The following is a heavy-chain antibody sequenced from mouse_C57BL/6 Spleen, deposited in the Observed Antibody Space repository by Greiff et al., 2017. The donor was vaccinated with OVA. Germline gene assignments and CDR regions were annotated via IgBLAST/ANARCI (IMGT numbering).Heavy chain of an antibody. Sequence: EVKLVESGGGLVKPGGSLKLSCAASGFTFSSYAMSWVRQTPEKRLEWVATISDGGSYTYYPDNVKGRFTISRDNAKNNLYLQMSHLKSEDTAMYYCARGNDGYYYYFDYWGQGTTLTVSS. CDR1: GFTFSSYA. CDR3: ARGNDGYYYYFDY. J-gene: IGHJ2*01. D-gene: IGHD2-3*01. CDR2: ISDGGSYT. V-gene: IGHV5-4*03.